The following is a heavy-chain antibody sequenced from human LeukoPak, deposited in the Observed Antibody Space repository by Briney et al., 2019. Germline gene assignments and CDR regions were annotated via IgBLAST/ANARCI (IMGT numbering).Heavy chain of an antibody. Sequence: AGGSLRLPCAPSGFTDSSNYVLGVREARGRALEWGSVIYSGGSTYYADSVKGRFTISRDNSKNTLYLQMNSLRAEDTAVYYCARCHNWNDCYFDYWGQGTLVTVSS. J-gene: IGHJ4*02. D-gene: IGHD1-1*01. CDR3: ARCHNWNDCYFDY. CDR1: GFTDSSNY. V-gene: IGHV3-66*01. CDR2: IYSGGST.